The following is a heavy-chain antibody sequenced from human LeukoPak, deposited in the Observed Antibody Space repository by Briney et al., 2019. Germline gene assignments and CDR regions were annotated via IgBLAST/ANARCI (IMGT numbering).Heavy chain of an antibody. CDR3: ARNDQEAGLSNWFDP. CDR2: INHSGST. CDR1: GFTFSSYG. Sequence: MPGGSLRLSCAASGFTFSSYGMTWVRQPPGKGLEWIGEINHSGSTNYNPSLKSRVTISVDTSKNQFSLKLSSVTAADTAVYYCARNDQEAGLSNWFDPWGQGTLVTVSS. V-gene: IGHV4-34*01. J-gene: IGHJ5*02. D-gene: IGHD6-13*01.